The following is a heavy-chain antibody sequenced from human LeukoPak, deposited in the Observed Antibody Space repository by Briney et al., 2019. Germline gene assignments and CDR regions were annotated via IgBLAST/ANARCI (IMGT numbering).Heavy chain of an antibody. V-gene: IGHV4-59*01. J-gene: IGHJ4*02. CDR2: IYYSGGT. CDR1: GGSISSYY. Sequence: SETLSLTCTVSGGSISSYYWSWIRQPPGKGLDWIGYIYYSGGTNYNPSLKSRVTISVDTSKNQFSLKLSSVTAADTAVYYCARSTSRYFDWLSEDWGQGTLVTVSS. CDR3: ARSTSRYFDWLSED. D-gene: IGHD3-9*01.